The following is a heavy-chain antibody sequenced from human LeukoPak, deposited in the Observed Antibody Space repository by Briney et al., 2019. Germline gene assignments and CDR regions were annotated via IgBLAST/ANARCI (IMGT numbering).Heavy chain of an antibody. V-gene: IGHV3-23*01. D-gene: IGHD3-22*01. CDR3: AKRYLYDRSRGAFDV. CDR1: GFTCNSYP. CDR2: ITGGGVGT. J-gene: IGHJ3*01. Sequence: HSGGSLRLCCAGSGFTCNSYPRMWVRQAPGKGQEWVSSITGGGVGTYSADSVKGRFSISKDNSKNTLYLQMNRLRAGDTAVYYCAKRYLYDRSRGAFDVWGQGTMVPVSS.